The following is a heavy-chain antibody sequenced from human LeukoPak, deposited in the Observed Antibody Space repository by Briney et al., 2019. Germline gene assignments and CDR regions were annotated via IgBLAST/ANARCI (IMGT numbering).Heavy chain of an antibody. Sequence: QTGGSLRLSCAASGFIFVDYWVTWVRQAPGKGLEWVAYMKRDGSGIYYLDSVKGRFTISRDNTKNLLYLQMNSLRAEDTATYYCTRGVYAFDIWGQGTMVTVSS. V-gene: IGHV3-7*01. CDR3: TRGVYAFDI. CDR2: MKRDGSGI. J-gene: IGHJ3*02. CDR1: GFIFVDYW.